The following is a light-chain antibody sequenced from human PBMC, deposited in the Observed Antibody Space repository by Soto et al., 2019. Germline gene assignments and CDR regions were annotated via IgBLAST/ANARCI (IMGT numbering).Light chain of an antibody. V-gene: IGKV3-20*01. Sequence: EIVLTQSPDTLALSPGERATLSCRASQSVSNNYLAWYQQKPGQAPRLLIYGASRRATGIPDRFSGSGSGTDFTLTISRLEPEDCAVYYCQQYGSPGTFGGGTTVEIK. CDR2: GAS. J-gene: IGKJ4*01. CDR3: QQYGSPGT. CDR1: QSVSNNY.